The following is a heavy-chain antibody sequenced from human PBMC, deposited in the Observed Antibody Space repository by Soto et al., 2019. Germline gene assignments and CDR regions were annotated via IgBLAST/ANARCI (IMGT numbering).Heavy chain of an antibody. J-gene: IGHJ4*02. CDR1: GDSISSGGYN. Sequence: PSETLSLTCAVSGDSISSGGYNWSWIRQHPGKGLELIGYIYYGGSTYYNPSLKSRVTISVDTSKNQFSLKLSSVTAADTAVYYCARGPTYYYDSSGSPAYFDYWGQGTLVTVSS. CDR3: ARGPTYYYDSSGSPAYFDY. V-gene: IGHV4-31*11. D-gene: IGHD3-22*01. CDR2: IYYGGST.